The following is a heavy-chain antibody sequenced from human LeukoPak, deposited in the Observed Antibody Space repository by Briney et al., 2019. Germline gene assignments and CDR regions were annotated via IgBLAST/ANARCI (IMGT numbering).Heavy chain of an antibody. J-gene: IGHJ4*02. CDR3: AKGYSYADY. CDR1: GSTFSSYG. Sequence: GGSLRLSCAASGSTFSSYGMHWVRQAPGKGLEWVAVISYDGSNKYYADSVKGRFTISRDNSKNTLCLQMNSLRAEDTAVYYCAKGYSYADYWGQGTLVTVSS. CDR2: ISYDGSNK. D-gene: IGHD5-18*01. V-gene: IGHV3-30*18.